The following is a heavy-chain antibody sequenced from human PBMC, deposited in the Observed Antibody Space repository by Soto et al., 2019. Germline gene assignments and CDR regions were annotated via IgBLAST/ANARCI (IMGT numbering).Heavy chain of an antibody. J-gene: IGHJ4*02. V-gene: IGHV3-23*01. CDR3: AKSPKVISTSFDC. CDR2: IIGSGGTT. Sequence: GGSLRLSCVASGFTFSGYALNWFRQAPGRGLEWFAAIIGSGGTTYYADSLKGRFTISRNNSKNTLFRHVNSLRAEDAAIYYCAKSPKVISTSFDCWGQGSLVTVLL. CDR1: GFTFSGYA. D-gene: IGHD3-22*01.